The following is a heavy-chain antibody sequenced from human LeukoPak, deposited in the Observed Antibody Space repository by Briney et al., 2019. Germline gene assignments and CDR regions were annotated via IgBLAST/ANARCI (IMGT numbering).Heavy chain of an antibody. CDR2: ISGSGSGGST. V-gene: IGHV3-23*01. Sequence: GGSLRLSCAASGFTFSSSAMSWVRQAPGKGLEWVSSISGSGSGGSTYYADFAKGRFTISRDNSKNTLYLQMNSLRAEDTAVYYCAKESSSWSALDYWGQGTLVTVSS. D-gene: IGHD6-13*01. J-gene: IGHJ4*02. CDR1: GFTFSSSA. CDR3: AKESSSWSALDY.